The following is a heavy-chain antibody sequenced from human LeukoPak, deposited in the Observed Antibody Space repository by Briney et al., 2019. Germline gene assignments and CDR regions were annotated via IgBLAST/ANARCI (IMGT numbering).Heavy chain of an antibody. J-gene: IGHJ4*02. Sequence: GVSLRLSCAASGFSFSTYAMSWVREAPARGLEWVSSLRGNGDTFYADSVKGRFTLSRDDSRNTAYLQLNNLRVEDTAVYFCAKANWVSNADAVFWGQGTVVTVSS. D-gene: IGHD1-1*01. V-gene: IGHV3-23*01. CDR2: LRGNGDT. CDR1: GFSFSTYA. CDR3: AKANWVSNADAVF.